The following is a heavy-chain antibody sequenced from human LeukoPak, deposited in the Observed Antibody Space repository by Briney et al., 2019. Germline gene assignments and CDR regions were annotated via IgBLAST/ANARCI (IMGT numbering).Heavy chain of an antibody. CDR2: ISGSGGST. J-gene: IGHJ4*02. V-gene: IGHV3-23*01. D-gene: IGHD5-18*01. CDR3: ATLYSYGYAYFDH. Sequence: GGSLRLSCAASGFTFSSYAMSWVRQAPGKGLEWVSAISGSGGSTYYADSVKGRFTISRDNSKNTLYLQMNSLRAEDTAVYYCATLYSYGYAYFDHWGQGTLVTVSS. CDR1: GFTFSSYA.